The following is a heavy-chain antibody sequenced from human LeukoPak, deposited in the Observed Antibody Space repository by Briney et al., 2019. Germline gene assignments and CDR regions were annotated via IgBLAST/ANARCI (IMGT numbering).Heavy chain of an antibody. V-gene: IGHV4-39*01. D-gene: IGHD1-1*01. Sequence: SETLSLTCTVSGGSISSGSYYWGWIRQPPGKGLKWIGSIHYSGSTHYNPSLKSRVTISVDTSKNQFSLKLSSVTAADTAVFYCARLSNDAFDIWGQGTMVTVFS. CDR2: IHYSGST. CDR1: GGSISSGSYY. CDR3: ARLSNDAFDI. J-gene: IGHJ3*02.